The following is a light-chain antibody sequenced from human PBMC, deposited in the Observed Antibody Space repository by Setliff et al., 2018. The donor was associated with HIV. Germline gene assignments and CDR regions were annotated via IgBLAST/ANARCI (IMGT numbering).Light chain of an antibody. J-gene: IGLJ1*01. CDR3: SSYTSSGTLL. V-gene: IGLV2-14*03. CDR2: DVS. CDR1: SSDVGGYNY. Sequence: QSALTQPASVSGSPGQSITISCTGTSSDVGGYNYVSWYQQHPGKAPKVMIYDVSNRPSGVSNRFSGSKSGNTASLTISGLQAEDEADYYCSSYTSSGTLLFGTGTKVTVL.